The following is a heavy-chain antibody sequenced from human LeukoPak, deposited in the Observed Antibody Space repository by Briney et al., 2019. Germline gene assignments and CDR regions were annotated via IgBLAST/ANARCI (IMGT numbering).Heavy chain of an antibody. CDR2: ISWNSGSI. V-gene: IGHV3-9*03. Sequence: GGSLRLSCTAYGFTFDDYGMHWVRQAPGKGLEWVSGISWNSGSIGYVDSVKGRFTISRDNAKNSLYLRMNSLRFEDVAVYYCAKGDTSSRHRGSFDSWGQGALVTVSS. J-gene: IGHJ4*02. CDR3: AKGDTSSRHRGSFDS. D-gene: IGHD3-16*01. CDR1: GFTFDDYG.